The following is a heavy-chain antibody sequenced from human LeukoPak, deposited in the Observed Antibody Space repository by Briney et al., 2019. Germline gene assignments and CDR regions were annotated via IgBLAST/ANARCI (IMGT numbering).Heavy chain of an antibody. V-gene: IGHV3-23*01. J-gene: IGHJ4*02. Sequence: GGSLRLSCAASGFTFSTYAVNWVRQAPGKGLEWVSAISGSGGSTYYADSVKGRFTIPRDNSKNTLYLQMNSLRAEDTAVYYCAKDKWSGKPSPFDYWGQGTLVTVSS. CDR1: GFTFSTYA. CDR3: AKDKWSGKPSPFDY. D-gene: IGHD3-3*01. CDR2: ISGSGGST.